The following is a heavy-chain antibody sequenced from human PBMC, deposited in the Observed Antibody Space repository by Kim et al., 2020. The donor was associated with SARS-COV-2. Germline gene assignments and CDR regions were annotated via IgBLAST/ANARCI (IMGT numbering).Heavy chain of an antibody. V-gene: IGHV6-1*01. CDR3: ARDPGSYPDHDAFDI. Sequence: VSVKSRITINPDTSKNQFSLQLNSVTPEDTAVYYCARDPGSYPDHDAFDIWGQGTMVTVSS. D-gene: IGHD1-26*01. J-gene: IGHJ3*02.